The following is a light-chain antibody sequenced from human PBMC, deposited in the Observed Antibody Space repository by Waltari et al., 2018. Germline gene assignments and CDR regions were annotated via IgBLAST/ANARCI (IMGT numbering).Light chain of an antibody. CDR3: QQSHSAPLT. CDR2: SAS. Sequence: IQMTQSPSSLSASVGDRVPLTCRASQNIKSYVNWYQQHPGKAPKVLIYSASTLQSGVSSRFRGRGSGTEFTLTISSLQPEDFATYYCQQSHSAPLTFGGGTRVDFK. V-gene: IGKV1-39*01. CDR1: QNIKSY. J-gene: IGKJ4*01.